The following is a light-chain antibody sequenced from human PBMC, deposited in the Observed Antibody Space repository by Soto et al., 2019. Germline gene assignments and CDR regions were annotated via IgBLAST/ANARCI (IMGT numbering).Light chain of an antibody. CDR2: AAS. J-gene: IGKJ1*01. CDR3: QQSYSTPRT. Sequence: DLQMTQSPSSLSAYVGDRVTITCRSSQSISNYLNWYQQKPGKAPKLLMYAASSLQSGVPSRFGGSGSGTDFTLTISSLQPEDFATYYCQQSYSTPRTFGQGTKVEIK. V-gene: IGKV1-39*01. CDR1: QSISNY.